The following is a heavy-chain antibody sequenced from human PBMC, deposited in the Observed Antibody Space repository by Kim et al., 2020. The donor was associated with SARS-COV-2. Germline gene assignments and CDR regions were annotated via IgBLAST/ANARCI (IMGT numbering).Heavy chain of an antibody. J-gene: IGHJ4*02. D-gene: IGHD3-10*01. CDR1: GFTFSSYS. CDR3: ASGGITMVRGVIY. Sequence: GGSLRLSCAASGFTFSSYSMNWVRQAPGKGLEWVSSISSSSSYIYYADSVKGRFTISRDNAKNSLYLQMNSPRAEDTAVYYCASGGITMVRGVIYWGQGTLVTVSS. V-gene: IGHV3-21*01. CDR2: ISSSSSYI.